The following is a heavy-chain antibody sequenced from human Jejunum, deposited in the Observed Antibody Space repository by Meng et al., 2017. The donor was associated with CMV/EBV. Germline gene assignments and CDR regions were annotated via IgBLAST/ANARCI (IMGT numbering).Heavy chain of an antibody. D-gene: IGHD5-24*01. CDR3: ARDSPLDGYSLLDY. J-gene: IGHJ4*02. CDR2: IDPNTGNP. V-gene: IGHV7-4-1*02. Sequence: QGQLVQSQSDFKQPRASVKVSCSPSGSPFTSYAINWVRQAPGQGPDWMGWIDPNTGNPTYDQGFTGRFVFSLDTSVSTAYLQINSLRADDTAVYYCARDSPLDGYSLLDYWGQGTLVTVSS. CDR1: GSPFTSYA.